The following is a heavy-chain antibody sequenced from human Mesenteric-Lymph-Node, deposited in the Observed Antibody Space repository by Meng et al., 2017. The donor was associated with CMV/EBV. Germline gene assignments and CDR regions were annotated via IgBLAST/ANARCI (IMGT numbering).Heavy chain of an antibody. J-gene: IGHJ3*02. CDR3: ARALFYNHDAFDI. CDR1: GFTFSSYA. CDR2: INSDGSST. V-gene: IGHV3-74*01. D-gene: IGHD5-24*01. Sequence: GESLKISCAASGFTFSSYAMSWVRQAPGKGLVWVSRINSDGSSTSYADSVKGRFTISRDNAKNTLYLQMSSLRAEDTAVYYCARALFYNHDAFDIWGQGTMVTVSS.